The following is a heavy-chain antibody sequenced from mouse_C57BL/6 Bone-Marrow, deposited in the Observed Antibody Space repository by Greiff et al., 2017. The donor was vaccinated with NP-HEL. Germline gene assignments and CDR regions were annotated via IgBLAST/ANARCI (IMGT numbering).Heavy chain of an antibody. CDR2: INYDGSST. J-gene: IGHJ1*03. D-gene: IGHD1-1*01. V-gene: IGHV5-16*01. CDR1: GFTFSDYY. CDR3: ARGIYYYGSSPSYWYFDV. Sequence: EVQVVESEGGLVQPGSSMKLSCTASGFTFSDYYMAWVRQVPEKGLAWVANINYDGSSTYYLDSLKSRFIISRDNAKNILYLQMSSLKSEDTATYYCARGIYYYGSSPSYWYFDVWGTGTTVTVSS.